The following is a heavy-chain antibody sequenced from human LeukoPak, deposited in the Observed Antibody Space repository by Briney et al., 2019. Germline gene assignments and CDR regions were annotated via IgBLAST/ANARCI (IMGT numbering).Heavy chain of an antibody. Sequence: GGSLRLSCTASGFTFGDYALSWFRQAPGKGLEWASFIRSKTYGGTTQYAASVKGRFNISGDDSKSIAYLQINSLKIEDTAVYYCTRVDYGGAPRRNYWGQGTLVTVSS. CDR2: IRSKTYGGTT. CDR3: TRVDYGGAPRRNY. J-gene: IGHJ4*02. CDR1: GFTFGDYA. V-gene: IGHV3-49*03. D-gene: IGHD4-23*01.